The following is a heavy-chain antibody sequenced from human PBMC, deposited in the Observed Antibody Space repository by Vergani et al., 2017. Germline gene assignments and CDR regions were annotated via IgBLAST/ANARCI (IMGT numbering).Heavy chain of an antibody. Sequence: QVQLVQSGAEVKKPGSSVKVSCKASGYTFTSYGISWVRQAPGQGLEWMGWISAYNGNTNDAQKLQGRVTMTTDTSTSTAYLELRSLRSDDTAVYYCARDDSPVYGDYAAFDIWGQGTMVTVSS. D-gene: IGHD4-17*01. CDR3: ARDDSPVYGDYAAFDI. V-gene: IGHV1-18*01. J-gene: IGHJ3*02. CDR2: ISAYNGNT. CDR1: GYTFTSYG.